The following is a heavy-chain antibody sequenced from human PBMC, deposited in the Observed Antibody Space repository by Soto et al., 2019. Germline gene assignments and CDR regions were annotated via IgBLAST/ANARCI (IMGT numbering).Heavy chain of an antibody. CDR3: ARRRGSFDS. CDR1: GYFISSGVYY. CDR2: IYYSGST. D-gene: IGHD3-10*01. Sequence: QVQLQESGPGLVKPSQTLSLTCTVSGYFISSGVYYWSWIRQHAGKGLEWIGYIYYSGSTYYNPSLKSRVTRSVDTSKNQFSLKLSSVTAADTAVYYCARRRGSFDSWGQGTLVTVSS. J-gene: IGHJ4*02. V-gene: IGHV4-31*03.